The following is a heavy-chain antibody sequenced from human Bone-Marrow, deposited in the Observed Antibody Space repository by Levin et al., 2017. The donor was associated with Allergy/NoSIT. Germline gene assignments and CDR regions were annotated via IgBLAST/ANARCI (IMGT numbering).Heavy chain of an antibody. J-gene: IGHJ5*02. CDR2: IYYSGNT. CDR1: GASIRSGDYY. D-gene: IGHD1-26*01. CDR3: ARDRNKWDWLAGFDP. Sequence: SCTVSGASIRSGDYYWTWIRQPPGKGLEFIGSIYYSGNTHYSPTLQSRLTISVDTSKNQFSLKLTSVTPADTAVYYCARDRNKWDWLAGFDPWGQGILVTVSS. V-gene: IGHV4-30-4*08.